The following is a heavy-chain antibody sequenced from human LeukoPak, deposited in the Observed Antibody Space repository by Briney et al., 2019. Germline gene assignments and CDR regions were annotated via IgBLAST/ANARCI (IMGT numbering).Heavy chain of an antibody. D-gene: IGHD1-14*01. CDR1: GASINNNY. J-gene: IGHJ2*01. CDR3: ASGTFDGPLYGAYWYFHV. Sequence: PSETLSLTCAVSGASINNNYWTWVRQPPGKGLGWIGYIYSNGNTNYNPSLKGRVTMSIETSKFQFSLQLPSVTAADTAVYYCASGTFDGPLYGAYWYFHVWGRGTLVTVSS. V-gene: IGHV4-59*01. CDR2: IYSNGNT.